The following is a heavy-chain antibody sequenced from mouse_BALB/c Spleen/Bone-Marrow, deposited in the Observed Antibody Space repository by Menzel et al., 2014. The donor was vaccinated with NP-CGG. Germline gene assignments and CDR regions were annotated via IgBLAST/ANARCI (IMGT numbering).Heavy chain of an antibody. V-gene: IGHV4-1*02. CDR1: GFDFSRYW. J-gene: IGHJ3*01. Sequence: VQLKESGGGLVQPGGSLKLSCAASGFDFSRYWMSWVRPAPGKGLEWIGEINPDSSTINYTPSLKDKFIISRDNAKNTLYLQMSKVRSEDTALYYCARLGYYGGFAYWGQGTLVTVSA. CDR2: INPDSSTI. D-gene: IGHD2-3*01. CDR3: ARLGYYGGFAY.